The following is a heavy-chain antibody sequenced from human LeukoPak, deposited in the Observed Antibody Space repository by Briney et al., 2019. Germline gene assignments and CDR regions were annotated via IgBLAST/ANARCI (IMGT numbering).Heavy chain of an antibody. J-gene: IGHJ4*02. D-gene: IGHD2-21*02. CDR3: AREVVVTAEIKYYFDY. Sequence: SETLSLTCTVSGGSISSGGYYWTWIRQHPGKGLECNGYNYYSGSTYYHPSLKSRVTISVDTSKNQCYLKLSSVTAADTAVYYWAREVVVTAEIKYYFDYWGQGTLVTVS. CDR1: GGSISSGGYY. CDR2: NYYSGST. V-gene: IGHV4-31*03.